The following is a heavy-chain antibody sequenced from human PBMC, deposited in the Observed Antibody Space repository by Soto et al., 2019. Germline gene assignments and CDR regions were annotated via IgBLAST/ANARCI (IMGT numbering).Heavy chain of an antibody. J-gene: IGHJ4*02. D-gene: IGHD6-13*01. Sequence: QVQLVESGGGVVQPGRSLRLTCVASGFTFNNYACHWVRQSPGTGLEWVAVISSDGSDKYYADSVKGRFTISRDNSKNTLHLQMDSLTAEDTAVYYCAKVRIAPAKPFYFDSWGQGTLVTVSS. CDR1: GFTFNNYA. CDR2: ISSDGSDK. V-gene: IGHV3-30*18. CDR3: AKVRIAPAKPFYFDS.